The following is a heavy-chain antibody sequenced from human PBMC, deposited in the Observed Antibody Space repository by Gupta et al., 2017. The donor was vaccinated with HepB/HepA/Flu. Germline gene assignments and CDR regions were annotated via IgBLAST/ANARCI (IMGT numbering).Heavy chain of an antibody. J-gene: IGHJ4*02. CDR3: VLIVPRGDKTRNLDY. CDR2: INPSGST. V-gene: IGHV4-34*01. CDR1: GGSFSDYY. D-gene: IGHD3-10*01. Sequence: QVQLQQWGAGLLKPSETLSLTCAVYGGSFSDYYWTWIRQPPGTGLEWIGEINPSGSTKDNPSRRSRVSISIDMAKNKVALKLRSVTAAETALYYCVLIVPRGDKTRNLDYGGQGTMVTVYS.